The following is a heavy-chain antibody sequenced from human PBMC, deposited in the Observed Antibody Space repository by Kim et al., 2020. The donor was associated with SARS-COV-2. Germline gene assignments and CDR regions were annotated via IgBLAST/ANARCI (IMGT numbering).Heavy chain of an antibody. V-gene: IGHV3-43*01. D-gene: IGHD6-6*01. Sequence: GGSLRLSCAASGFTFDDYTMHWVRQAPGKGLEWVSLISWDGGSTYYADSVKGRFTISRDNSKNSLYLQMNSLRTEDTALYYCAKDIFSGGFEAARPGGLDYWGQGTLVTVSS. J-gene: IGHJ4*02. CDR1: GFTFDDYT. CDR2: ISWDGGST. CDR3: AKDIFSGGFEAARPGGLDY.